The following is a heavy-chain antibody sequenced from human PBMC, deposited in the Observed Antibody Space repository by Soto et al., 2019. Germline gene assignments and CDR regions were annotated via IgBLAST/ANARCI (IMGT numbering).Heavy chain of an antibody. V-gene: IGHV3-30*18. CDR2: ITNDGNNE. Sequence: QMNLVESGGGVDQHGRSLRLSCAASGFVFSDYGMHWVRQAPGKGLEWVALITNDGNNEYYRESVKGRFSISRGRSTNTVDLLMNSLRPEDTGVYYCAKEGPGGGRHFYYAMDVWGQGTTVTVSS. D-gene: IGHD1-26*01. J-gene: IGHJ6*02. CDR1: GFVFSDYG. CDR3: AKEGPGGGRHFYYAMDV.